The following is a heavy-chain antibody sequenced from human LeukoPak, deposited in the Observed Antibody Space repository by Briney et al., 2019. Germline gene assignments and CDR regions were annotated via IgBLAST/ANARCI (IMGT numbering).Heavy chain of an antibody. J-gene: IGHJ5*02. CDR2: IYPGDSDT. CDR1: GSNFNNYW. V-gene: IGHV5-51*01. CDR3: ARRVNRYYTSSNWSDP. D-gene: IGHD3-10*01. Sequence: GESLKISCEGSGSNFNNYWIAWGRQVPGRGLEWMGTIYPGDSDTRYSPSFQGQVTISADKSNSTAYLQWSSLKASDAARYYCARRVNRYYTSSNWSDPWGQGTLVTDSS.